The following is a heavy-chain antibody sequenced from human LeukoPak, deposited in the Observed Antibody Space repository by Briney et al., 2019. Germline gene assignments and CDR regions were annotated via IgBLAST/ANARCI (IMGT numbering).Heavy chain of an antibody. CDR2: ISGSGGST. V-gene: IGHV3-23*01. CDR1: GFTFTSYA. D-gene: IGHD3-22*01. CDR3: AKTTDYDSSGFDYFDY. Sequence: PGGSLRLSCAASGFTFTSYAMSWVRQAPGKGLEWVSAISGSGGSTYYADSVKGRFTISRDNSKNTLYLQMNSLRAEDTAVYYCAKTTDYDSSGFDYFDYWRQGTLVTVSS. J-gene: IGHJ4*02.